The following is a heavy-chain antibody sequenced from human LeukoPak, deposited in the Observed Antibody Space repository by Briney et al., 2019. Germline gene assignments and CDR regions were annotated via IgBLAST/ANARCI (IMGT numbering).Heavy chain of an antibody. V-gene: IGHV3-21*04. CDR1: GFTFSSYG. Sequence: GGSQRLSCAASGFTFSSYGMNWIRQAPGKGLEWVSGISEGGNYVNYAASVKGRFTISRDNAKNSLYLQMNSLRAEDTALYYCAKDSRGSGSRYYGMDVWGQGTTVTVSS. D-gene: IGHD3-10*01. CDR3: AKDSRGSGSRYYGMDV. J-gene: IGHJ6*02. CDR2: ISEGGNYV.